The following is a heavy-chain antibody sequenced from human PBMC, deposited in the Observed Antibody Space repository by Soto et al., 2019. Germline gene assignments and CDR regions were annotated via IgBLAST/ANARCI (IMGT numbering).Heavy chain of an antibody. CDR1: GFTFTSSA. Sequence: SVKVSCKASGFTFTSSAMQWVRQARGQRPEWIGWIVVGSGNTNYAQKFQERVTITRDMSTSTAYMELSSLRSEDTAVYYCAAAPNIVVVPAATYYYYGMDVWGQGTTVTVSS. CDR2: IVVGSGNT. V-gene: IGHV1-58*02. D-gene: IGHD2-2*01. J-gene: IGHJ6*02. CDR3: AAAPNIVVVPAATYYYYGMDV.